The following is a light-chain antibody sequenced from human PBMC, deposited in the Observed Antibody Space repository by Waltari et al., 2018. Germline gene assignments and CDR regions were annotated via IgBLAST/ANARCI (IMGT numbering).Light chain of an antibody. CDR2: DVT. CDR1: NSDVGGYNY. Sequence: QSALTQPASVSGSPGQSITIPCTGTNSDVGGYNYVSWYQQHPGKAPKLLIYDVTNRPSGISNRFSGSKSGNTASLTISGLQAEDEADYYCSSYTSGSTLYVFGTGTKVTVL. J-gene: IGLJ1*01. V-gene: IGLV2-14*01. CDR3: SSYTSGSTLYV.